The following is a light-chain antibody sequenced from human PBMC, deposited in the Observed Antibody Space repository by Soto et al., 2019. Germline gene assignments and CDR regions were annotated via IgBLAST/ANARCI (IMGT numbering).Light chain of an antibody. CDR1: QGISSY. V-gene: IGKV1-8*01. J-gene: IGKJ5*01. Sequence: AIRMTKSASSLFAWTGDGVSIXCRASQGISSYFGWYQQRTGQARRRLIYGASTRAKGSPARFSGSGSATEFTRTISSLQSDDAATYYCQKYNTAPYTFGQGTRLEIK. CDR2: GAS. CDR3: QKYNTAPYT.